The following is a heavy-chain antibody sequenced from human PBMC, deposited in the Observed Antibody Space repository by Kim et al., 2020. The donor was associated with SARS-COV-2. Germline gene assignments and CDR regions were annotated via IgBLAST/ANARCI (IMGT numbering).Heavy chain of an antibody. CDR2: IYHSGST. Sequence: SETLSLTCTVSGYSISSGYYWGWIRQPPGKGLEWIGSIYHSGSTYYNPSLKSRVTISVDTSKNQFSLKLSSVTAADTAVYYCARELPWRRFGELLDAFDIWGQGTMVTVSS. D-gene: IGHD3-10*01. V-gene: IGHV4-38-2*02. CDR3: ARELPWRRFGELLDAFDI. CDR1: GYSISSGYY. J-gene: IGHJ3*02.